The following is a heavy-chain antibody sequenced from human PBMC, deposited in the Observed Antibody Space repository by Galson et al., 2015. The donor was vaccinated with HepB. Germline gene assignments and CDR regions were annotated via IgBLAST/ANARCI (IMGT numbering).Heavy chain of an antibody. D-gene: IGHD2-15*01. CDR3: ARGALVVGVAATLNNWFDP. CDR1: GYTISTYS. Sequence: SVKVSCKLSGYTISTYSVTWVRQAPGQGLEWMGWISAYNRKTNYAQKFQGRVSMTTDTSTSTVYMELRRLRSDDTAIYYCARGALVVGVAATLNNWFDPWGQGTLVTVSS. CDR2: ISAYNRKT. J-gene: IGHJ5*02. V-gene: IGHV1-18*01.